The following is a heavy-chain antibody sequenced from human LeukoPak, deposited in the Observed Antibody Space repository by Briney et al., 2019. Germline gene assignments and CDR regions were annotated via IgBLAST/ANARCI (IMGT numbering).Heavy chain of an antibody. J-gene: IGHJ4*02. CDR3: ARIHCNSASCFYFDY. V-gene: IGHV4-30-2*01. CDR2: IYHSGST. CDR1: GGSISSGGYS. D-gene: IGHD2-2*01. Sequence: SETLSLTCAVSGGSISSGGYSWSWIRQPPGKGLEWIGYIYHSGSTYYNPSLKSRVTISVDRSKNQFSLKLNSVTAADTAVYYCARIHCNSASCFYFDYWGQGTLVTVSS.